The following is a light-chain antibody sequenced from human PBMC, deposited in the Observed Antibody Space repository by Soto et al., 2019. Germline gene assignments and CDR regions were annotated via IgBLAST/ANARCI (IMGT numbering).Light chain of an antibody. CDR1: SSDVGSYNL. V-gene: IGLV2-23*01. J-gene: IGLJ1*01. CDR2: EGS. CDR3: CSYAGSSKFYE. Sequence: QSVLTQPASVSGSPGQSITISCTGTSSDVGSYNLVSWYQQHPGKAPKLMIYEGSRRPSGISSRFSGSKSGNTASLTISGLQAEHEADYYCCSYAGSSKFYEVGTGTKV.